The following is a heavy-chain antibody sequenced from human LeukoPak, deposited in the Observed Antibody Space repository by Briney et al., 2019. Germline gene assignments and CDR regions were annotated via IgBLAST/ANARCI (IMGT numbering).Heavy chain of an antibody. Sequence: PGGSLRLSCAASGFTFSSYAMSWVRQAPGKGLEWVSSISISSNYIYYADSVKGRFTISRDNAKNSLYLQVNSLRAEDTAVYYCARGSRLGVVGRDAFDIWGQGTVVTVS. D-gene: IGHD3-3*01. V-gene: IGHV3-21*01. CDR1: GFTFSSYA. CDR3: ARGSRLGVVGRDAFDI. J-gene: IGHJ3*02. CDR2: ISISSNYI.